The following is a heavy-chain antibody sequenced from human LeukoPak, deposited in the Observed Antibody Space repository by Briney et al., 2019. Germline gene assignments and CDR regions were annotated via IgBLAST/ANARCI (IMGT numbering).Heavy chain of an antibody. V-gene: IGHV3-9*01. CDR1: GFTFDDYA. J-gene: IGHJ4*02. CDR2: ISWNSGSI. D-gene: IGHD3-22*01. CDR3: ATSLDYYDSSGYWDY. Sequence: GGSLRLSCAASGFTFDDYAMHWVRQAPGKGLEWVSGISWNSGSIGYADSVKGRFTISRDNAKNSLYLQMNSLRAEDTAVYYCATSLDYYDSSGYWDYWGQGTLVTVSS.